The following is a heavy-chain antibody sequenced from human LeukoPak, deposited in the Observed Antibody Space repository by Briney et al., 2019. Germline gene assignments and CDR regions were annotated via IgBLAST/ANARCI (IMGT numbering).Heavy chain of an antibody. V-gene: IGHV4-4*07. CDR3: ARGESYGDYFGAFDI. CDR2: IYTSGST. J-gene: IGHJ3*02. CDR1: GGSISSYY. Sequence: SETLSLTCTVSGGSISSYYWSCIRQPAGKGLEWIGRIYTSGSTNYNPSLKSRVTMSVDTSKNQFSLKLSSVTAADTAVYYCARGESYGDYFGAFDIWGQGTMVTVSS. D-gene: IGHD4-17*01.